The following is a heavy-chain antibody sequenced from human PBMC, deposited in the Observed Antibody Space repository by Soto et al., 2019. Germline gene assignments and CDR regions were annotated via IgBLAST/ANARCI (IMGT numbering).Heavy chain of an antibody. J-gene: IGHJ6*02. CDR3: ATDICSSTSCYTYYYGMDV. Sequence: QVQLVQSGAELKEPGASVKVSCKVSGYTLTELSMHWVRQAPGKGLEWMGGFDPEDGETIYAQKFQGRVTMTEDTSTDTAYMELSSLRSEDTAVYYCATDICSSTSCYTYYYGMDVWGQGTTVTVSS. CDR1: GYTLTELS. D-gene: IGHD2-2*02. V-gene: IGHV1-24*01. CDR2: FDPEDGET.